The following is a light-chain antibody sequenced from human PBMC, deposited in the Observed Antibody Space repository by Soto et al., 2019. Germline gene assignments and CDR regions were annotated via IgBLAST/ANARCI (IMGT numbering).Light chain of an antibody. CDR3: SSYAGSDNPYI. CDR1: NGDVGGYDY. Sequence: QSALTKPPSASGSPGQSVTISCTATNGDVGGYDYVSWYQQHPGKAPKLMIYEVTKRPLGVPDRFSGSKSGNTASLTVSGLQAEDEADYYCSSYAGSDNPYIFGTGTKVTVL. V-gene: IGLV2-8*01. J-gene: IGLJ1*01. CDR2: EVT.